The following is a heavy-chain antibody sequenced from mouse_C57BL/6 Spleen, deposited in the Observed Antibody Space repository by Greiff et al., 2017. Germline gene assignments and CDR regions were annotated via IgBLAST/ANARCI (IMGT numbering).Heavy chain of an antibody. CDR3: ARDGGTTVVDY. CDR2: ISDGGSYT. CDR1: GFTFSSYA. V-gene: IGHV5-4*01. D-gene: IGHD1-1*01. Sequence: EVKLVESGGGLVKPGGSLKLSCAASGFTFSSYAMSWVRQTPEKRLEWVATISDGGSYTYYPDNVQGRFTISRDNAKNNLYLQMSHLKSEDTAMYDCARDGGTTVVDYWGQGTTLTVSS. J-gene: IGHJ2*01.